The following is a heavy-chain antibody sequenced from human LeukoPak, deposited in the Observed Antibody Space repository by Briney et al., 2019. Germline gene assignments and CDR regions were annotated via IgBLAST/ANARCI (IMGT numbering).Heavy chain of an antibody. D-gene: IGHD1-14*01. J-gene: IGHJ3*02. V-gene: IGHV3-74*01. Sequence: GGSLRLSCVASGFTFSSYWMHWVRQAPGKGLVWVSHIINDGSSTSFADSAKGRFTISRDNAKNTLYLQMNSLRAGDTAVYYCARGDHPYALDIWGQGTMVTVSS. CDR2: IINDGSST. CDR3: ARGDHPYALDI. CDR1: GFTFSSYW.